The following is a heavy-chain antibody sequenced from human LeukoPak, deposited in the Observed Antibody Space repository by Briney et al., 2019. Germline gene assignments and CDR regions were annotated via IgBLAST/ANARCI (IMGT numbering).Heavy chain of an antibody. Sequence: ASVKVYCKASGGTFSSYAVSWMRQAPGQWLELMGGIIPIFGTANYAQKFQGRVTITADESTSTAYMELSSLRSEDTAVYYCASNRINDYGDYNWFDPWGQGTLVTVSS. CDR2: IIPIFGTA. CDR3: ASNRINDYGDYNWFDP. V-gene: IGHV1-69*13. D-gene: IGHD4-17*01. J-gene: IGHJ5*02. CDR1: GGTFSSYA.